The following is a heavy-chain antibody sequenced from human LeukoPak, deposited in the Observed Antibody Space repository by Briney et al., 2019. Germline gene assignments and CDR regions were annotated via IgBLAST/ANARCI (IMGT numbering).Heavy chain of an antibody. V-gene: IGHV4-34*01. CDR1: GGFFSGYY. J-gene: IGHJ4*02. D-gene: IGHD3-10*01. Sequence: PSETLSLTCAVYGGFFSGYYWGWIRQPPGKGLEWIGEINNSGSTNYNPSLKSRVTISVDTSKNQFSLKLSSVTAADTAVYYCARGRNRITMVRGVIIKAGGFDYWGQGTLVTVSS. CDR3: ARGRNRITMVRGVIIKAGGFDY. CDR2: INNSGST.